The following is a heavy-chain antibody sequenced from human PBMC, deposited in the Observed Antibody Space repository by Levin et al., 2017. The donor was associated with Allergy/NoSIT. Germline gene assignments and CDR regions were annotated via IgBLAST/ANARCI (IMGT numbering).Heavy chain of an antibody. V-gene: IGHV3-23*01. CDR3: AKGDTYSSGWYGDYYYGLDV. J-gene: IGHJ6*02. D-gene: IGHD6-19*01. CDR1: GFTFSNYA. CDR2: ISSSGGST. Sequence: SGESLKISCAASGFTFSNYAMSWVRQAPGRGLEWVSVISSSGGSTYSADSVKGRFTISRDNSKNTLYLQMNSLRAEDTAVYYCAKGDTYSSGWYGDYYYGLDVWGQGNTVTVSS.